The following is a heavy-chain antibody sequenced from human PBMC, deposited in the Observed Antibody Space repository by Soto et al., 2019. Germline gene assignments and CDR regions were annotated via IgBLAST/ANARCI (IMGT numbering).Heavy chain of an antibody. CDR2: VYIGGEP. V-gene: IGHV4-4*07. CDR1: AGSTSSDY. D-gene: IGHD1-26*01. CDR3: ARGRQAVGLEF. J-gene: IGHJ4*02. Sequence: SETLSLTWIVSAGSTSSDYWSWIGQPAGKGLEWLGRVYIGGEPNYNPSLKSRLTMSLDTSKRQFSLWLSSVTAADTAVYYCARGRQAVGLEFWGLGTLVTVSS.